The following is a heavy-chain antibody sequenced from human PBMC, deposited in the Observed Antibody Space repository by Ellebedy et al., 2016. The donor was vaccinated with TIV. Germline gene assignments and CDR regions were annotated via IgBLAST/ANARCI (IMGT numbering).Heavy chain of an antibody. V-gene: IGHV1-18*01. CDR2: ISAYNGNT. D-gene: IGHD3-22*01. CDR3: AVGGDSSGYYYGAFDI. Sequence: AASVKVSCKASGYTFTSYGISWVRQAPGQGLEWMGWISAYNGNTNYAQKLQGRVTMTTDTSTRTAYMELRSLRSGDTAVYYCAVGGDSSGYYYGAFDIWGQGTMVTVSS. CDR1: GYTFTSYG. J-gene: IGHJ3*02.